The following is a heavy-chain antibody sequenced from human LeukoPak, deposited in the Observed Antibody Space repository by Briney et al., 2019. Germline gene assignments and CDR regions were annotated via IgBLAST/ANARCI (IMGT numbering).Heavy chain of an antibody. CDR3: ARSFGAATNLHQLYYYYGMDV. V-gene: IGHV1-69*13. CDR1: GGTFSSYA. J-gene: IGHJ6*02. D-gene: IGHD2-2*01. Sequence: SETVSCKASGGTFSSYAISWVRQAPGQGLEWMGGIIPIFGTANYAQKFQGRVTITADESTSTAYMELSSLRSEDTAVYYCARSFGAATNLHQLYYYYGMDVWGQGTTVTVSS. CDR2: IIPIFGTA.